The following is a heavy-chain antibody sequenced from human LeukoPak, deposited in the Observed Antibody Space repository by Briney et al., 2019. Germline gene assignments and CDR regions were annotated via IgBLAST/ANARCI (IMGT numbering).Heavy chain of an antibody. Sequence: GGSLRLSCAASGFTFSDYYMSWIRQAPGKGLEWVSYISSSGSTVYYADSVKGRFTISRDNAKNSLYLQMSSLRAEDTAVYYCARETDTVVDEGAFDIWGQGTMVTVSS. CDR1: GFTFSDYY. CDR3: ARETDTVVDEGAFDI. V-gene: IGHV3-11*01. D-gene: IGHD2-15*01. CDR2: ISSSGSTV. J-gene: IGHJ3*02.